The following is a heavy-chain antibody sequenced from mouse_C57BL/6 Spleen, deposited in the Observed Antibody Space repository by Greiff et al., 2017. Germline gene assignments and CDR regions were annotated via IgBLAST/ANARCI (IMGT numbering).Heavy chain of an antibody. CDR3: ARGDEGYFDY. CDR1: GFNIKAYY. J-gene: IGHJ2*01. CDR2: IDPEDGET. V-gene: IGHV14-2*01. D-gene: IGHD3-3*01. Sequence: VQLQQSGAELVKPGASVQLSCTASGFNIKAYYMHWVKPRPEQGLEWIGRIDPEDGETKYAPKFQGKATLTADTSSNTAYLQLSSLTSEDTAVYYCARGDEGYFDYWGQGTTLTVSS.